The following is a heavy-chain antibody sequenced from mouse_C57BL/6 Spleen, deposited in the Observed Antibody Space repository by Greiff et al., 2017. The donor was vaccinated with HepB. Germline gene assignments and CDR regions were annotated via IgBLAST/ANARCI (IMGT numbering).Heavy chain of an antibody. CDR3: ARGYSSGRYYAMDY. Sequence: EVHLVESGGGLVKPGGSLKLSCAASGFTFSSYAMSWVRQTPEKRLEWVATISDGGSYTYYPDNVKGRFTISRDNAKNNLYLQMSHLKSEDTAMYYCARGYSSGRYYAMDYWGQGTSVTVSS. D-gene: IGHD3-2*02. CDR2: ISDGGSYT. V-gene: IGHV5-4*01. J-gene: IGHJ4*01. CDR1: GFTFSSYA.